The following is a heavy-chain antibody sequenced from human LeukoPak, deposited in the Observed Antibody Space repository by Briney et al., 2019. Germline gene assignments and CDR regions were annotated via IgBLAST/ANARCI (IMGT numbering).Heavy chain of an antibody. CDR3: ARVRRLGSDFDY. D-gene: IGHD3-10*01. J-gene: IGHJ4*02. Sequence: PGRSLRLPCAASGFTVSSNYMSWVRQAPGKGLEWVSLFYRGGSTYYADSVTGRFTISRDYSKNALCLQMNSLRAEDTAVYYCARVRRLGSDFDYWGQGTLVTVSS. CDR1: GFTVSSNY. V-gene: IGHV3-66*01. CDR2: FYRGGST.